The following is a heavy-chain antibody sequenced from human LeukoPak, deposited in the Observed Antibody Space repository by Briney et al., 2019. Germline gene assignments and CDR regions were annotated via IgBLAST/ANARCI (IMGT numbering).Heavy chain of an antibody. CDR2: ISYDGSNK. J-gene: IGHJ6*02. V-gene: IGHV3-30-3*01. D-gene: IGHD3-3*01. CDR1: GFTFSSYA. CDR3: ARISGYDFWSGYYYYGMDV. Sequence: PGGSLRLSCAASGFTFSSYAMHWVRQAPGKGLEWVAVISYDGSNKYYADSVKGRFTISRDNSKNTLYLQMNSLRAEDTAVYYCARISGYDFWSGYYYYGMDVWGQGTTVTVSS.